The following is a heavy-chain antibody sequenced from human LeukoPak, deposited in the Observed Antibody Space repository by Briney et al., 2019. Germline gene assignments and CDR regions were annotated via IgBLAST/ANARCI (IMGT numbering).Heavy chain of an antibody. V-gene: IGHV3-7*04. D-gene: IGHD2-15*01. CDR2: IKQVDSEK. CDR3: ARGYCSGGSCSISDY. Sequence: GGSLTLSCAASGFTFSSYWMTWVRQAPGKGLEWVAYIKQVDSEKYYVDSVKGRFTISRDNAKNSLYLQMTSLRAEDTAVYYCARGYCSGGSCSISDYWGQGTLATVSS. CDR1: GFTFSSYW. J-gene: IGHJ4*02.